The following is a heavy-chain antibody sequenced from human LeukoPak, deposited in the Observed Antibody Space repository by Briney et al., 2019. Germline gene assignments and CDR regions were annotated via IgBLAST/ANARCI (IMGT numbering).Heavy chain of an antibody. V-gene: IGHV3-48*01. CDR3: ARRGVDSYYYMDV. D-gene: IGHD2-8*01. CDR2: IGTTSTI. Sequence: GGSLRLSCAASGFTFSNFRFNWVRQSPEKGLEWIAFIGTTSTIYYADSVKGRFTISRDNAKNSLSLQMNNLTVEDTALYYCARRGVDSYYYMDVWGKGTTVIVSS. CDR1: GFTFSNFR. J-gene: IGHJ6*03.